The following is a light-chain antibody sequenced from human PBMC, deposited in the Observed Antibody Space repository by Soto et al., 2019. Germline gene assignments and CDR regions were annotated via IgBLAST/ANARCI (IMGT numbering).Light chain of an antibody. CDR2: KAS. J-gene: IGKJ1*01. Sequence: DIQMTQSPSTLSASVGDRVTITCRASQGISNWLAWYQQKPGKAPKVLIYKASTLESGVPSRFSGSGSGKEFTLTISSLQPDDFATYCCQHYNTYPWTFGQGPKVETK. V-gene: IGKV1-5*03. CDR3: QHYNTYPWT. CDR1: QGISNW.